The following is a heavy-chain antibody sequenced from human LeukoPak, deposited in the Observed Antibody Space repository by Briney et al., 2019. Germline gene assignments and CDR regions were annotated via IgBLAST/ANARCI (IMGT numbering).Heavy chain of an antibody. CDR2: IYTSGST. CDR1: GGSISSYY. V-gene: IGHV4-4*07. CDR3: ARELVVVPAKYNWFDP. D-gene: IGHD2-15*01. Sequence: SETLSLTCTVSGGSISSYYWSWIRQPAGKGLEWIGRIYTSGSTNYNPSLKSRVTMSVDTSKNQFSLKLSSVTAADTAVYYCARELVVVPAKYNWFDPWGQGSLVTVSS. J-gene: IGHJ5*02.